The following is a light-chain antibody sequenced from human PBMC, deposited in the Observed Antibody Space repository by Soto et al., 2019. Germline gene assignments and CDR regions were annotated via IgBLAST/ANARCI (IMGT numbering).Light chain of an antibody. J-gene: IGKJ2*03. CDR1: QSISNF. Sequence: DIQMTQSPSSLSASVGDRVTITCRASQSISNFLNWYQQKPGKAPNLLISAASSLQSGVPSRFSGSGSGTDFTLTILSLQPEDFAAYYCQQSYSTPSFGQGTKLEIK. CDR3: QQSYSTPS. CDR2: AAS. V-gene: IGKV1-39*01.